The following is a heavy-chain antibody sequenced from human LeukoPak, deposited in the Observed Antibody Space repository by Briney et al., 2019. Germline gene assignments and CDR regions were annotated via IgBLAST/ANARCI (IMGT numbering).Heavy chain of an antibody. CDR3: ARLHYYDSSGYFDAFDI. D-gene: IGHD3-22*01. J-gene: IGHJ3*02. CDR2: ISAYNGNT. Sequence: ASVKVSCKASGYTFTSYGISWVRQAPGQGLEWMGWISAYNGNTNYAQKLQGRVTMTTDTSTSTAYMELRSLRSDDTAVYYCARLHYYDSSGYFDAFDIWGQGTMVTVSS. V-gene: IGHV1-18*01. CDR1: GYTFTSYG.